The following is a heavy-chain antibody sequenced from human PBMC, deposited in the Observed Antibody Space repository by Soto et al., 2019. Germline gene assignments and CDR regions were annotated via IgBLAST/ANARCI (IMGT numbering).Heavy chain of an antibody. D-gene: IGHD6-13*01. CDR2: ISAYNGNT. Sequence: ASVKVSCKASGYTFTSYGISWVRQAPGQGLEWMGWISAYNGNTNYAQKLQGRVTMTTDTSTSTAYMELRSLRSDDTAVYYCARALEQQSYDAFDIWGQGTMVTVSS. V-gene: IGHV1-18*01. CDR1: GYTFTSYG. CDR3: ARALEQQSYDAFDI. J-gene: IGHJ3*02.